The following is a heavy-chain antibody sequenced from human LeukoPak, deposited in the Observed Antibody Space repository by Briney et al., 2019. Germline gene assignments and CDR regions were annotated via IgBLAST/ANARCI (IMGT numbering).Heavy chain of an antibody. V-gene: IGHV4-39*07. J-gene: IGHJ4*02. D-gene: IGHD6-19*01. CDR3: AREYTLYRSGWFLDY. CDR1: GDSSYNNIYY. CDR2: IDYSGST. Sequence: PSETLSLTCTVSGDSSYNNIYYWGWIRQPPGKGLEWIGSIDYSGSTYYNPSLKSRATISIDASKNQFSLKLSSVTAADMAVYYCAREYTLYRSGWFLDYWGQGTVVTVSS.